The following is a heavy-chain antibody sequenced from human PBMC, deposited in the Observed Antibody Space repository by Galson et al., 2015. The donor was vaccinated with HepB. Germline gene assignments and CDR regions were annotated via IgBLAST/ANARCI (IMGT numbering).Heavy chain of an antibody. Sequence: SLRLSCAASGFTFSSYAMHWVRQAPGKGLEWVAVISYDGSNKYYADSVKGRFTISRDNSKNTLYLQMNSLRAEDTAVYYCARGLGGDYESGWFDPWGQGTLVTVSS. CDR1: GFTFSSYA. CDR2: ISYDGSNK. D-gene: IGHD4-17*01. J-gene: IGHJ5*02. CDR3: ARGLGGDYESGWFDP. V-gene: IGHV3-30-3*01.